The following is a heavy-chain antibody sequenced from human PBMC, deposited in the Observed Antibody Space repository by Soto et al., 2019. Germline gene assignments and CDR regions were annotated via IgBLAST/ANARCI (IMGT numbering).Heavy chain of an antibody. V-gene: IGHV1-18*01. CDR3: ARDSESHGMDV. CDR2: MNPNSGNT. J-gene: IGHJ6*02. CDR1: GYTFTSYD. D-gene: IGHD1-26*01. Sequence: ASVKVSCKASGYTFTSYDINWVRQATGQGLEWMGWMNPNSGNTNYAQKLQGRVTMTTDTSTSTAYMELRSLRSDDTAVYYCARDSESHGMDVWGQGTTVTVSS.